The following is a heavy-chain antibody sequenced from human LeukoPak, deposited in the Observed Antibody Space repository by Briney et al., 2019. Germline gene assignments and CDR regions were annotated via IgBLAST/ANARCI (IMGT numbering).Heavy chain of an antibody. CDR2: ISGRGGST. V-gene: IGHV3-23*01. CDR1: GFTFSSYA. J-gene: IGHJ4*02. Sequence: GGSLRLSCAASGFTFSSYAMSWVRHAPGKGLEWVSAISGRGGSTYYADSVKGRFTTSRDNSKNTLYLQMNSLRAEDTAVYYCAKDLQPFLYGDYVSWSIDYWGQGTLVTVSS. CDR3: AKDLQPFLYGDYVSWSIDY. D-gene: IGHD4-17*01.